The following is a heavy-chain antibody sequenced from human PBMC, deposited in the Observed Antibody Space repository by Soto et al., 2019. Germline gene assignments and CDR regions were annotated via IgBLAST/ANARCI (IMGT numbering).Heavy chain of an antibody. J-gene: IGHJ4*02. Sequence: GGSLRLSCAASGFTFSSYGMHWVRQAPGKGLEWVAVIWYDGSNKYYADSVKGRFTISRDNSKNTLYLQMNSLRAEDTAVYYCARDVEVGDSKYYFDYWGQGTLVTVSS. CDR2: IWYDGSNK. CDR3: ARDVEVGDSKYYFDY. D-gene: IGHD4-17*01. CDR1: GFTFSSYG. V-gene: IGHV3-33*01.